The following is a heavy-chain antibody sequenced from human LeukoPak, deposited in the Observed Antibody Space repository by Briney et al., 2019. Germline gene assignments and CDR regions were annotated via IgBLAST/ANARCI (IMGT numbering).Heavy chain of an antibody. CDR1: GFTFSSYA. J-gene: IGHJ4*02. D-gene: IGHD4-23*01. CDR2: ISGSGGST. V-gene: IGHV3-23*01. CDR3: AKDLRAHDYGGNSFDY. Sequence: GGXXRLSCAASGFTFSSYAMRWVGQAPGKGLEWVSAISGSGGSTYYADSVKGRFTISRDNSKNTLYLQMNSLRAEDTAVYYCAKDLRAHDYGGNSFDYWGQGTLVTVSS.